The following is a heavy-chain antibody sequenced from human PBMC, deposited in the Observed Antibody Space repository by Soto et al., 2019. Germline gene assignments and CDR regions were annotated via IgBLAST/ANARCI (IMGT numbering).Heavy chain of an antibody. CDR3: AKESGGYSFGFVYFFDY. J-gene: IGHJ4*02. D-gene: IGHD5-18*01. CDR1: GFTFSTYA. Sequence: PGGSLRLSCAASGFTFSTYAIHWVRQVPGKGLEWVAVISFDGNTKNYVDSVRGRFTISRDNSKDTLYLQMNSLRPEDTAMYYCAKESGGYSFGFVYFFDYWGQGTQVTRLL. V-gene: IGHV3-30*18. CDR2: ISFDGNTK.